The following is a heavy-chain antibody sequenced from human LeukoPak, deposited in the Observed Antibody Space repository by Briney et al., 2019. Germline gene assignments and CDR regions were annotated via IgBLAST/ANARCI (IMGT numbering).Heavy chain of an antibody. V-gene: IGHV5-51*01. CDR3: ARPDSSSWHFDY. J-gene: IGHJ4*02. Sequence: GESLKISWKGSGYTFTDYWIGWVRQMPGKGLEWMGIIYPGDSDTRHSPSFQGQVTISADKSISTAYLQWNSLKTSDTAVYYCARPDSSSWHFDYWGQGTLVTVSS. CDR1: GYTFTDYW. D-gene: IGHD6-13*01. CDR2: IYPGDSDT.